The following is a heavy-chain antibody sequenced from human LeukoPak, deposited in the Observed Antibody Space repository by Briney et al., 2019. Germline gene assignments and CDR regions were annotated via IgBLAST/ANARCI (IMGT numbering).Heavy chain of an antibody. D-gene: IGHD3-10*01. CDR2: IYYSGST. J-gene: IGHJ1*01. Sequence: SETLSLTCTVSGGSISSYYWSWIRQPPGKGLEWIGYIYYSGSTNYNPSLKSRVTTSVDTSKNQFSLKLSSVTAADTAGYYCAKYYYGSGSQRYFQHWGQGTLVTVSS. CDR3: AKYYYGSGSQRYFQH. CDR1: GGSISSYY. V-gene: IGHV4-59*08.